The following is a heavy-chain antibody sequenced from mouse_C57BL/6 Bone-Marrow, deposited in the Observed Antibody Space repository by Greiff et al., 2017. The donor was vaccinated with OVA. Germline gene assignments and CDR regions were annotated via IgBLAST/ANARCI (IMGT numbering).Heavy chain of an antibody. CDR1: GFTFSDYY. CDR3: ARGGSSLCWYFDV. CDR2: INYDGSST. Sequence: EVKLMESEGGLVQPGSSMKLSCTASGFTFSDYYMAWVRQVPEKGLEWVANINYDGSSTYYLDSLKSRFIISRDNAKNILYLQMSSLKSEDTATYYCARGGSSLCWYFDVWGTGTTVTVSS. D-gene: IGHD1-1*01. J-gene: IGHJ1*03. V-gene: IGHV5-16*01.